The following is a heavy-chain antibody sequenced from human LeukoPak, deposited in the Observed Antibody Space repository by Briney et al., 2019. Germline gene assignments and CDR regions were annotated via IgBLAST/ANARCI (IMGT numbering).Heavy chain of an antibody. D-gene: IGHD6-13*01. Sequence: GGSLRLSCAASGFAFSRYWMHWVRQAPGKGLVWVSDINSDGSITRYADSVKGRFTISRDNAKNTLYLQMNSLRADDTAVYYCAKGSRWYWFDPWGQGTLVTVSS. CDR1: GFAFSRYW. CDR3: AKGSRWYWFDP. CDR2: INSDGSIT. J-gene: IGHJ5*02. V-gene: IGHV3-74*01.